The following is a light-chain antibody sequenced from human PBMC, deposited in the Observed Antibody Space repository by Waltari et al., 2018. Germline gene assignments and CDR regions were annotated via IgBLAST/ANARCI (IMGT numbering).Light chain of an antibody. V-gene: IGLV1-44*01. J-gene: IGLJ3*02. Sequence: QSVLTQPPSASGTPGQRVIISCSGSGPHLGLHTLHWYRQVPGTAPELLIYRDNQRPSGVPDRFSGSKSGTSASLAISGLQSEDEADYYCAGWDDSLNGVFGGGTKLTVL. CDR2: RDN. CDR3: AGWDDSLNGV. CDR1: GPHLGLHT.